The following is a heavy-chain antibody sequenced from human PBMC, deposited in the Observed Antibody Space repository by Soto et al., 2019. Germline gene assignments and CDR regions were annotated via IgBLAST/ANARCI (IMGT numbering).Heavy chain of an antibody. J-gene: IGHJ6*02. V-gene: IGHV1-69*01. Sequence: QVQLVQSGAEVKKPGSSVKVSCKASGGTFSSYAISWVRQAPGQGLEWMGGIIPIFGTANYAQKCKGRVTITADESTRTAYMEVRSLRPEDTAVYYCATLYCSSTSCYAGYYYYYYGMDVWGQGTTVTVSS. CDR1: GGTFSSYA. CDR3: ATLYCSSTSCYAGYYYYYYGMDV. D-gene: IGHD2-2*01. CDR2: IIPIFGTA.